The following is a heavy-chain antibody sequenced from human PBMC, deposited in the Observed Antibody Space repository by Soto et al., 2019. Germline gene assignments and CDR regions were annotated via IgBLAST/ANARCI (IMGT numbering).Heavy chain of an antibody. CDR1: GFTFSSYA. J-gene: IGHJ6*02. Sequence: PGGSLRLSCAASGFTFSSYAMSWVRQAPGKGLEWVSAISGSGGSTYYADSVKGRFTISRDNSKNTLYLQMNSLRAKDTAVYYCAKAPSPILWFGESGKFYYGMDVWGQGTTVTVSS. V-gene: IGHV3-23*01. CDR3: AKAPSPILWFGESGKFYYGMDV. CDR2: ISGSGGST. D-gene: IGHD3-10*01.